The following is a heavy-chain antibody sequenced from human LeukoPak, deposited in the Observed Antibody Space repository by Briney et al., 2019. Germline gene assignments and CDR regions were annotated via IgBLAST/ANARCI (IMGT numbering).Heavy chain of an antibody. J-gene: IGHJ6*02. CDR2: IFPGDSDT. CDR1: GYSFTTYW. D-gene: IGHD6-19*01. Sequence: GESLKISCKGSGYSFTTYWINWVRQMPGKGLEWVGIIFPGDSDTRYSPSFQGQVSISADRSISTAYLQWSGLEASDTAIYYCARFSAYYNGMDVWGQGTTVTVSS. V-gene: IGHV5-51*01. CDR3: ARFSAYYNGMDV.